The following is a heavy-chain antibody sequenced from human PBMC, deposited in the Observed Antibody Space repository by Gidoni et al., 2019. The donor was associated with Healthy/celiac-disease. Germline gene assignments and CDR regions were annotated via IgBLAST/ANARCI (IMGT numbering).Heavy chain of an antibody. D-gene: IGHD6-13*01. V-gene: IGHV3-30-3*01. CDR1: GFTFSSYA. CDR3: ARDFTGIAPGGYFDY. J-gene: IGHJ4*02. Sequence: PASGFTFSSYAMYWVRQAPGKGLEWVAVISYDGSNKYYADSVKGRFTISRDNSKNTLYLQMNSLRAEDTAVYYCARDFTGIAPGGYFDYWGQGTLVTVSS. CDR2: ISYDGSNK.